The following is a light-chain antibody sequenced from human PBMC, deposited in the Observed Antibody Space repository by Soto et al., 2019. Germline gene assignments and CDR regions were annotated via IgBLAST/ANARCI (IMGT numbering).Light chain of an antibody. V-gene: IGKV3-11*01. CDR3: QQRSDWPLT. CDR2: DAS. Sequence: EIVLTQSPATLSLSPGERATLSCRASQSVSSYLAWYQQKPGQAPRLLIYDASNRATGIPAGFSGSGSGTDFTLTISRLEPEDFAVYCCQQRSDWPLTFGGGTKVEIK. CDR1: QSVSSY. J-gene: IGKJ4*01.